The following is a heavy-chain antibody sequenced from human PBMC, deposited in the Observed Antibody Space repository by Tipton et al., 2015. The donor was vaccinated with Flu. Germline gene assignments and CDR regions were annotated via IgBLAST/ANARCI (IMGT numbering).Heavy chain of an antibody. V-gene: IGHV3-7*01. CDR1: GFTFSNYW. Sequence: SLRLSCAASGFTFSNYWMLWVRQAPGKGLEWVANINEDGSTTYYVDSVKGRFTISRDNARNSVFLQMNSLRADDTALYYCVRFAGGSWGQGTLVTVSS. D-gene: IGHD3-16*01. CDR3: VRFAGGS. CDR2: INEDGSTT. J-gene: IGHJ5*02.